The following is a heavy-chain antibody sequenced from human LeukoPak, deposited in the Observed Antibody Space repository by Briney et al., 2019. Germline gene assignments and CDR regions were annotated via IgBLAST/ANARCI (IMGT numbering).Heavy chain of an antibody. D-gene: IGHD6-19*01. CDR2: FDPEDGET. J-gene: IGHJ4*02. CDR1: GYTLTELS. V-gene: IGHV1-24*01. Sequence: GASVKVSCKVSGYTLTELSMHWVRQAPGKGLEWMGGFDPEDGETIYAQKFQGRVTMTEDTSTDTAYMELSSLRSEDTAVYYCARDRGPMYSSGWYAVYWGQGTLVTVSS. CDR3: ARDRGPMYSSGWYAVY.